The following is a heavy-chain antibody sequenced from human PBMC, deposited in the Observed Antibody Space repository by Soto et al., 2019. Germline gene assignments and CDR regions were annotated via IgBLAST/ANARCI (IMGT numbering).Heavy chain of an antibody. V-gene: IGHV4-39*01. CDR3: ARQGKWELLLDY. CDR2: IYYSGST. D-gene: IGHD1-26*01. J-gene: IGHJ4*02. CDR1: GDSISSSSYY. Sequence: QLQLQESGPGLVKPSETLSLTCTVSGDSISSSSYYWDWIRQPPGKGLEWIGNIYYSGSTYYNPSLKSRVTISVDTSKKQLSLKLSSVSAADTAVYYCARQGKWELLLDYWGQGTLLTVSS.